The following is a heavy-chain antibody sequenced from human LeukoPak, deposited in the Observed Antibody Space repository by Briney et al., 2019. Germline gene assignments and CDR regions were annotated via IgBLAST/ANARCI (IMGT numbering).Heavy chain of an antibody. J-gene: IGHJ5*02. CDR3: ARNIVGATIGWFDP. CDR1: GGSFSGYY. CDR2: INHSGST. D-gene: IGHD1-26*01. V-gene: IGHV4-34*01. Sequence: PSETLSLTCAVYGGSFSGYYWSWIRQPPGKGLEWIGEINHSGSTNYNPSLKSRVTISVDTSKNQFSLKLSSVTAADTAVYYCARNIVGATIGWFDPWGQGTLVTVSS.